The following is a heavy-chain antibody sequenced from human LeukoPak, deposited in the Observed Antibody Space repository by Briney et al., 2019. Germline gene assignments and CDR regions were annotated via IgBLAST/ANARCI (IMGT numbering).Heavy chain of an antibody. D-gene: IGHD6-6*01. J-gene: IGHJ6*03. CDR2: INPNSGGT. V-gene: IGHV1-2*02. CDR3: AASSNRYYYYMDV. CDR1: GYTFTGYY. Sequence: ASVKVSCKASGYTFTGYYMHWVRQAPGQGLEWMGWINPNSGGTNYAQKFQGRVTMTRDTSISTAYMELSRLRSDDTAVYYCAASSNRYYYYMDVWGKGTTVTVSS.